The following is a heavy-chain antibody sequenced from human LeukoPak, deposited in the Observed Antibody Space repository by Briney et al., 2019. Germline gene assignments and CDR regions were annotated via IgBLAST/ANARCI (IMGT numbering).Heavy chain of an antibody. Sequence: SETLSLTCAVYGGSFSGYYWSWIRQPPGKGLEWIGEINHSGSTNYNPSLKGRVTISIDTSKNQFSLKLSSVTAADTAVYYCASIKNLDFDYWGQGTLVTVSS. CDR2: INHSGST. CDR3: ASIKNLDFDY. V-gene: IGHV4-34*01. CDR1: GGSFSGYY. J-gene: IGHJ4*02.